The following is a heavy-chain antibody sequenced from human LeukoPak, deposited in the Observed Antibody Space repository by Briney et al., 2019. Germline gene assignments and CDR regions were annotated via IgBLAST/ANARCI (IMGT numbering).Heavy chain of an antibody. V-gene: IGHV3-23*01. CDR3: AKAYRPFDDTASMDV. CDR2: IGDSDGGT. CDR1: GFTLSSNA. Sequence: GGSLRLSCAASGFTLSSNAMSWVRQAPGKGLEWVSAIGDSDGGTYYADSVKGRFTISRDNSKNTLYLQMNSLRAEDTAAYYCAKAYRPFDDTASMDVWGQGTTVTVSS. J-gene: IGHJ6*02. D-gene: IGHD3-9*01.